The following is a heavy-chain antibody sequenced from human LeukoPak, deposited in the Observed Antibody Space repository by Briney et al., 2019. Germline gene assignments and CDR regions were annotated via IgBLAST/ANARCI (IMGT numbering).Heavy chain of an antibody. D-gene: IGHD3-22*01. Sequence: SETLSLTCTVSGDSISSSGYYWGWIRQPPGKGLEWIASIYYSGRTYYNPSLKSRVTISVDTSKNQFSLKLSSVTAADTAVYYCARTYYYDSSTGMDVWGQGTTVTVSS. V-gene: IGHV4-39*07. CDR1: GDSISSSGYY. CDR2: IYYSGRT. CDR3: ARTYYYDSSTGMDV. J-gene: IGHJ6*02.